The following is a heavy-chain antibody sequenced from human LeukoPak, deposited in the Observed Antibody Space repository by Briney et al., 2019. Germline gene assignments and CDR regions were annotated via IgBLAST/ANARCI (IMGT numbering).Heavy chain of an antibody. V-gene: IGHV1-24*01. CDR2: FHPEGGET. J-gene: IGHJ6*03. D-gene: IGHD5/OR15-5a*01. Sequence: ASVKVSCRVSGYSLTELSINWVRQPPGEGLELMGGFHPEGGETIHAQKFQGRVTMTADTSTDTAYMELSSLTSDDTAVYYCMSAFYMDVWGEGTTVTVSS. CDR1: GYSLTELS. CDR3: MSAFYMDV.